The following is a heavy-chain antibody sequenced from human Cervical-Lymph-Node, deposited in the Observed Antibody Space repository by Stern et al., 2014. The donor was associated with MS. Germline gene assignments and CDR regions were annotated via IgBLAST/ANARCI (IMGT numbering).Heavy chain of an antibody. D-gene: IGHD2-15*01. V-gene: IGHV1-18*01. J-gene: IGHJ3*02. CDR2: ISGYNGNT. CDR1: GYTFTSYG. Sequence: VQLVESGAEVKKPGASVKVSCKASGYTFTSYGISWVRTAPGHGLEWMGWISGYNGNTNDEQKLQGRVTMTTDTSTSTAYMELRSLRSDDTAVYYCARGLLGSENAFDIWGQGTMVTVSS. CDR3: ARGLLGSENAFDI.